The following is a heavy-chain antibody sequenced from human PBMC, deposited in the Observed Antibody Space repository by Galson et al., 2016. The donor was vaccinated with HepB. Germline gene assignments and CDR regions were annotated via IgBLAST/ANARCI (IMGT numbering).Heavy chain of an antibody. Sequence: TLSLTCNVSGDSVSSGTDFWTWIRQHPGRGLEWIGHIYYNGATYYNPSLKSRVSMSLDASKNQFSLNLNSVTAADTAVYYCARERASGAQGPYYFDFWGQGTLVTVSS. CDR1: GDSVSSGTDF. V-gene: IGHV4-31*03. D-gene: IGHD3-10*01. J-gene: IGHJ4*02. CDR2: IYYNGAT. CDR3: ARERASGAQGPYYFDF.